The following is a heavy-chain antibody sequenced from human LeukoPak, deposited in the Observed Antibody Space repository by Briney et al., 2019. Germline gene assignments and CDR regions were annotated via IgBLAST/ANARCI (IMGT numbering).Heavy chain of an antibody. CDR3: AGEHGDFDNSLGH. CDR1: GGSISSYY. CDR2: IYYSGST. J-gene: IGHJ4*02. V-gene: IGHV4-59*01. D-gene: IGHD3-22*01. Sequence: SETLSLTCTVSGGSISSYYWTWIRQPPGKGLEWIGYIYYSGSTNYNPSLKSRVTISVDTSKNQFSLKLSSVTAADTAVYYCAGEHGDFDNSLGHWGQGTLVTVSS.